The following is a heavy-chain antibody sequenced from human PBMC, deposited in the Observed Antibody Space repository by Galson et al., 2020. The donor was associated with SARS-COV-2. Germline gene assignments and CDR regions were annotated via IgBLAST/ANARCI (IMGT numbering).Heavy chain of an antibody. V-gene: IGHV3-7*03. Sequence: GGSLRLSCAASGFASGVTFSNYLMTWVRQAPGNGLEWVATIKQDGSETYYVDSVKGRFSISRDSAKNALYLQMNSLRAEDTAVYFCARGGQTSSWYWRDWGQGTPVTVSS. CDR1: GFASGVTFSNYL. J-gene: IGHJ4*02. CDR3: ARGGQTSSWYWRD. D-gene: IGHD2-8*02. CDR2: IKQDGSET.